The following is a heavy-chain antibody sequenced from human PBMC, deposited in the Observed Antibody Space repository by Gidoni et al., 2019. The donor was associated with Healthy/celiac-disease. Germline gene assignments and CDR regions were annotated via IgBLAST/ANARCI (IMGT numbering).Heavy chain of an antibody. V-gene: IGHV3-49*04. Sequence: EVQLVESGGGLVQPGRSLRLSCTASGFTFGDYAMCWVRQAPGKGLEWVGFIRSKAYGGTTEYAASVKGRFTISRDDSKSIAYLQMNSLKTEDTAVYYCTRGYDFWLFDYWGQGTLVTVSS. CDR2: IRSKAYGGTT. J-gene: IGHJ4*02. D-gene: IGHD3-3*01. CDR3: TRGYDFWLFDY. CDR1: GFTFGDYA.